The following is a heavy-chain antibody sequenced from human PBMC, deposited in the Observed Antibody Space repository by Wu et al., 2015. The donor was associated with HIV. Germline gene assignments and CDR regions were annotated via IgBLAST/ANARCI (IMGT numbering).Heavy chain of an antibody. D-gene: IGHD6-25*01. J-gene: IGHJ3*02. V-gene: IGHV1-46*03. CDR1: GYPFTSYY. Sequence: QVQLVQSGAEMKKPGASVNISCEASGYPFTSYYIHWVRQAPGQGLEWMGLINPGIGSTYYAEKFQGRVAMTRDTSTNTVNMQLGTLTSEDTAVYFCNRGMQRWVNDAFDIWGQGTMVTVSS. CDR2: INPGIGST. CDR3: NRGMQRWVNDAFDI.